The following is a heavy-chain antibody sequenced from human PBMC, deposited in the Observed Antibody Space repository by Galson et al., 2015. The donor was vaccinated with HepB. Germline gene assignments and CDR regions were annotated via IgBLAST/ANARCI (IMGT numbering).Heavy chain of an antibody. D-gene: IGHD6-13*01. J-gene: IGHJ2*01. Sequence: SLRLSCAASGFTFSSYWMHWVRQAPGKGLEWVSVIYSGGSTYYADSVKGRFTISRDNSKNTLYLQMNSLRAEDTAVYYCARDGYSSSWYVRYFDLWGRGTLVTVSS. CDR1: GFTFSSYW. CDR2: IYSGGST. CDR3: ARDGYSSSWYVRYFDL. V-gene: IGHV3-66*01.